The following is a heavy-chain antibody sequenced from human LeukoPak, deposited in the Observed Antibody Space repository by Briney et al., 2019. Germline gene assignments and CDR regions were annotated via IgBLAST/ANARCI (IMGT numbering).Heavy chain of an antibody. CDR2: ISGGGGST. J-gene: IGHJ4*02. Sequence: GGSLRLSCAASGLTFSSCAMSWVRQAPGKGLEWVSAISGGGGSTYYAVSVKSRFTISRDNSKNTLYLQMNSLRAEDTAVYYCAKEDRCLQLVGIDYWGQGTLVTVSS. D-gene: IGHD5-24*01. V-gene: IGHV3-23*01. CDR3: AKEDRCLQLVGIDY. CDR1: GLTFSSCA.